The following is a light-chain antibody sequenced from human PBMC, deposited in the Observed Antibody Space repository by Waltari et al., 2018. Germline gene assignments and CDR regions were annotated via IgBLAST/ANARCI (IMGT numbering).Light chain of an antibody. CDR2: NDS. V-gene: IGLV3-21*02. CDR1: NLGSKS. CDR3: QVWDSGADHVV. Sequence: SYVLTQPPSVSVAPGQTASITCGGNNLGSKSVHWYQQKQGQAPVLVVYNDSARPSGIPERFSGSNSGNTATLTISRVEAGDEADYYCQVWDSGADHVVFGGGTKLTVL. J-gene: IGLJ2*01.